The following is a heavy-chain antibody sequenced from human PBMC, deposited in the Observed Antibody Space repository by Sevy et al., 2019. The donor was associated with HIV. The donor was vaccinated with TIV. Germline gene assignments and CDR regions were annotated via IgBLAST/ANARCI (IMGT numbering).Heavy chain of an antibody. D-gene: IGHD3-3*01. V-gene: IGHV4-38-2*01. J-gene: IGHJ5*02. CDR1: GYSISSGYY. CDR2: IYHSGST. CDR3: ARHRGITIFGVVTPRLNWFDP. Sequence: SETLSLTCAVSGYSISSGYYWGWIRQPPGKGLEWIGSIYHSGSTYYNPSLKSRVTISVDTSKNPFSLKLSSVTAEDTAVYSGARHRGITIFGVVTPRLNWFDPWGQGTLVTVSS.